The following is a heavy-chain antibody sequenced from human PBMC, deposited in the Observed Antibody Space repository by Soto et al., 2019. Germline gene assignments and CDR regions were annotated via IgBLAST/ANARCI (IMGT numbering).Heavy chain of an antibody. Sequence: QLQLQESGPRLVKPSETLSLICSVSGGSIRSGSNYWAWIRQPPGKGLDWIGTVYYDGNTYYNAPLKTRVTVTADTSKNHFSLKLSSVSAADTAVYYCVRQLIVRRVLSWFDPWGQGTLVTVSS. CDR1: GGSIRSGSNY. V-gene: IGHV4-39*01. CDR2: VYYDGNT. D-gene: IGHD3-10*01. J-gene: IGHJ5*02. CDR3: VRQLIVRRVLSWFDP.